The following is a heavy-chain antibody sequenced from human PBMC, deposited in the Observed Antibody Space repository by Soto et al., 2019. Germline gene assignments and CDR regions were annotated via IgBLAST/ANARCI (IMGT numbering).Heavy chain of an antibody. CDR2: IKQDGSEK. V-gene: IGHV3-7*01. J-gene: IGHJ4*02. CDR1: GFTFDDYG. Sequence: GGSLRLSCAASGFTFDDYGMSWVRQAPGKGLEWVANIKQDGSEKYYVDSVKGRFTISRDNAKNTLYLQMNSLRVEDTAVYYCARETGYSSGWRQDYWGQGTLVTVSS. D-gene: IGHD6-19*01. CDR3: ARETGYSSGWRQDY.